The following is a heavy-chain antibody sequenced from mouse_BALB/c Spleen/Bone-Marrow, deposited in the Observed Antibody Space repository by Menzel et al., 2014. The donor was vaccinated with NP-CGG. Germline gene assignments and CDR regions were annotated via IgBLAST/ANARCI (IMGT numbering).Heavy chain of an antibody. Sequence: LVESVPALVKPGASVKVSCKASGYSFTAYNMHWVKQSPGRSLEWIGYIDPYNGGNTYNQKFKGKATLTVDKSSSTAFMHLNSLSTEDSAVYYCARGDDYLYYARDYWGQGTSVTVSS. V-gene: IGHV1S135*01. CDR1: GYSFTAYN. J-gene: IGHJ4*01. CDR3: ARGDDYLYYARDY. D-gene: IGHD2-4*01. CDR2: IDPYNGGN.